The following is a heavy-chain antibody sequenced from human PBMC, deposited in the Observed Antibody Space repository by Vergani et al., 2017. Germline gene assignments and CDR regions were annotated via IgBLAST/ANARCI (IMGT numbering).Heavy chain of an antibody. CDR1: GASVSRGTYY. J-gene: IGHJ6*03. CDR2: MYTSGHT. V-gene: IGHV4-61*02. Sequence: QVQLQESGPGLLKPSQTLSLTCTVSGASVSRGTYYWTWIRQPAGKILEWIVRMYTSGHTIYNPSLESRVTMSVDTSKNQFSLQLSSVTAADTAVYYCARASHCINCYSEGPNGPGYYYMDVWGKGTTVTVSS. D-gene: IGHD2-21*01. CDR3: ARASHCINCYSEGPNGPGYYYMDV.